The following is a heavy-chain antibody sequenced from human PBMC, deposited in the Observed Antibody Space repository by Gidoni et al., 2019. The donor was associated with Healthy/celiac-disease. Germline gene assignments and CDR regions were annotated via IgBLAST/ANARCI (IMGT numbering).Heavy chain of an antibody. CDR2: ISSSSSTI. CDR3: ARVYGDYDIYFDY. CDR1: GLPFSSYS. V-gene: IGHV3-48*01. J-gene: IGHJ4*02. Sequence: EVQLVESGGGLVQPGGSLRLSCAASGLPFSSYSMNWVRQAPGKGLEWVSYISSSSSTIYYADSVKGRFTISRDNAKNSLYLQMNSLRAEDTAVYYCARVYGDYDIYFDYWGQGTLVTVSS. D-gene: IGHD4-17*01.